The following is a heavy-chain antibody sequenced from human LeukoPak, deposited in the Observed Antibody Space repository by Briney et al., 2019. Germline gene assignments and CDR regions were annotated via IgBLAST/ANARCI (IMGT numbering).Heavy chain of an antibody. CDR1: GGSISSSSYY. CDR3: AAGLGEYYYDSSGIIDY. V-gene: IGHV4-39*07. J-gene: IGHJ4*02. D-gene: IGHD3-22*01. Sequence: SETLSLTCTVSGGSISSSSYYWGWIRQPPGKGLEWIGSIYYSGSTYYNPSLKSRVTISVDTSKNQFSLKLSSVTAADTAVYYCAAGLGEYYYDSSGIIDYWGQGTLVTVSS. CDR2: IYYSGST.